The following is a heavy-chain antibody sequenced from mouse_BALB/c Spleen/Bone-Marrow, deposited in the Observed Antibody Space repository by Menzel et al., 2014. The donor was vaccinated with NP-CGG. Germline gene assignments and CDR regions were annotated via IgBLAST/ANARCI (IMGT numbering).Heavy chain of an antibody. V-gene: IGHV6-6*02. CDR2: IRLKSNNYAT. CDR3: TSITPWFAY. D-gene: IGHD1-1*01. CDR1: GFTFSNYW. J-gene: IGHJ3*01. Sequence: EVQLVESGGGLVQPGGSMKLSCVASGFTFSNYWVNWVRQSPEKGLEWVAEIRLKSNNYATHYAESVKGRFTISRDDSKSSVYLQMNNLRAEDTGIYYCTSITPWFAYWGQGTLVTVSA.